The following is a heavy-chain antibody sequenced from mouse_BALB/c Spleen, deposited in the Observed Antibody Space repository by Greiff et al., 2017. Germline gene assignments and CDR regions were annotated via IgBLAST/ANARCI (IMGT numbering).Heavy chain of an antibody. J-gene: IGHJ2*01. CDR1: GFAFSSYD. CDR3: ARVGIYYGFDY. V-gene: IGHV5-12-1*01. D-gene: IGHD2-1*01. CDR2: ISSGGGST. Sequence: EVKLMESGGGLVKPGGSLKLSCAASGFAFSSYDMSWVRQTPEKRLEWVAYISSGGGSTYYPDTVKGRFTISRDNAKNTLYLQMSSLKSEDTAMYYCARVGIYYGFDYWGQGTTLTVSS.